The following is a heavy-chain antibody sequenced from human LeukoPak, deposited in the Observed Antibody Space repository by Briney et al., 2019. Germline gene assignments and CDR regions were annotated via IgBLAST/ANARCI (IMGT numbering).Heavy chain of an antibody. V-gene: IGHV3-74*01. D-gene: IGHD6-19*01. J-gene: IGHJ2*01. Sequence: GGPLRLSCAASGCTFNASWMHWVRQAPGKRLVWVSRLNTDGSDTRCADSVQGRFTISRDNAKNTLYLQMNSLRAEDTAVYYCARSEAVAWSFDLWGRGTLVTVSS. CDR3: ARSEAVAWSFDL. CDR2: LNTDGSDT. CDR1: GCTFNASW.